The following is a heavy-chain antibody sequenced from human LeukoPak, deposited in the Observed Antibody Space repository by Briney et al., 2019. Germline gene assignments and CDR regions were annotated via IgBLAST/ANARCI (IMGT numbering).Heavy chain of an antibody. D-gene: IGHD1-1*01. V-gene: IGHV4-59*01. J-gene: IGHJ4*02. CDR1: GGSISSYY. CDR2: IYYSGST. CDR3: ARDRTGTYDY. Sequence: SETLSLTCTVSGGSISSYYWSWIRQPPGKGLEWIGYIYYSGSTNYNPSLKSRVTISVDTSKDQFSLKLSSVTAADTAVYYCARDRTGTYDYWGQGTLVTVSS.